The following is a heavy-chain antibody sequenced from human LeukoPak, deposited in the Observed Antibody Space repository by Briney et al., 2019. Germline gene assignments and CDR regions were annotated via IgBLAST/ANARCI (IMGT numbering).Heavy chain of an antibody. J-gene: IGHJ4*02. CDR1: GFTFSSYW. V-gene: IGHV3-7*01. CDR2: IKQDGSEK. Sequence: GGSLRLSCAASGFTFSSYWMSWVRRAPGKGLEWVANIKQDGSEKYYVDSVKGRFTISRDNAKNSLYLQMNSLRAEDTAVYYCARDLKSGYSYNNYWGQGTLVTVSS. CDR3: ARDLKSGYSYNNY. D-gene: IGHD5-18*01.